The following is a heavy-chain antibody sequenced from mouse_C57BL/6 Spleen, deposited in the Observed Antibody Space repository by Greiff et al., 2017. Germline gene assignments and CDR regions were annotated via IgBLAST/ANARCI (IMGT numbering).Heavy chain of an antibody. CDR1: GYTFTSYW. V-gene: IGHV1-55*01. J-gene: IGHJ4*01. D-gene: IGHD3-2*02. CDR2: IYPGSGST. Sequence: QVQLQQPGAELVKPGASVKMSCKASGYTFTSYWITWVKQRPGQGLEWIGDIYPGSGSTNYNEKFKSKATLTVDTSSSPAYMQLSSLTSEDSAVYYCARSGQLRLRDAMDYWGQGTSVTVSS. CDR3: ARSGQLRLRDAMDY.